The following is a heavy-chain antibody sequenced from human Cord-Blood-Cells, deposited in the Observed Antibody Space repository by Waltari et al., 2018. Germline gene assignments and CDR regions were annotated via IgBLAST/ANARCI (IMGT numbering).Heavy chain of an antibody. D-gene: IGHD3-10*01. CDR2: IYTSGST. J-gene: IGHJ4*02. V-gene: IGHV4-4*07. CDR1: GGSISSHY. Sequence: QVQLQESGPGLEKPSATLSLTRTVPGGSISSHYLSRIRQPAGKGLEWIGRIYTSGSTNYNPSLKSRVTMSVDTSKNQFSLKLSSVTAADTAVYYCARAWRDYYGSGSPAYDYWGQGTLVTVSS. CDR3: ARAWRDYYGSGSPAYDY.